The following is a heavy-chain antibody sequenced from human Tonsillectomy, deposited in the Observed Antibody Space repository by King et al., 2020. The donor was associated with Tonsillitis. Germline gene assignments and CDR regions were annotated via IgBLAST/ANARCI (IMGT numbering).Heavy chain of an antibody. CDR1: GGSISSSSYY. D-gene: IGHD3-10*01. V-gene: IGHV4-39*01. Sequence: LQLQESGPGLVKPSETLSLTCTVSGGSISSSSYYWGWIRQPPGKGLEWIGSIYYSGSTYYNPSLKSRVTISVDTSKNQFYLKLSSVTAADTAVYYCARLVRGRKYYYYYMDVWGKGTTVTVSS. CDR3: ARLVRGRKYYYYYMDV. J-gene: IGHJ6*03. CDR2: IYYSGST.